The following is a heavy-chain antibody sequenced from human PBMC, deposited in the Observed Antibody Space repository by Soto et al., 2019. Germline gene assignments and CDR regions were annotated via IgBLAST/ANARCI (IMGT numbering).Heavy chain of an antibody. Sequence: ETLPLTWSVSGGSIRSYYCSWIRQPPGKGLEWVGYIYNSGSTKYNPSLKSRVTISLDTSKNQFSLRLSSVTAADTAVYFCARGNYYDSSDFYFGMGTYFFDCWGQGTLGTVS. J-gene: IGHJ4*02. CDR3: ARGNYYDSSDFYFGMGTYFFDC. CDR2: IYNSGST. D-gene: IGHD3-22*01. V-gene: IGHV4-59*01. CDR1: GGSIRSYY.